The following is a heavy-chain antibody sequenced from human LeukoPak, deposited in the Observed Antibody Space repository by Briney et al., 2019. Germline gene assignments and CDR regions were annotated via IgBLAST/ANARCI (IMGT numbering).Heavy chain of an antibody. V-gene: IGHV4-4*02. CDR3: ARGRTGSGWYLTSNPGPDWFDP. J-gene: IGHJ5*02. D-gene: IGHD6-19*01. CDR1: GGSISSSNW. Sequence: PSGTLSLTCAVSGGSISSSNWWSWVRQPPGKGLEWIGEIYHSGSTNYNPSLKSRVTISVDTSKNQFSLKLSSVTAADTAVYYCARGRTGSGWYLTSNPGPDWFDPWGQGTLVTVSS. CDR2: IYHSGST.